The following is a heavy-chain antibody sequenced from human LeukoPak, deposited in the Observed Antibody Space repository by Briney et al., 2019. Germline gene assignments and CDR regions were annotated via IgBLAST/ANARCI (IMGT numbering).Heavy chain of an antibody. V-gene: IGHV3-30-3*01. CDR3: AGVRGVEWSDFDY. D-gene: IGHD3-3*01. Sequence: GGSLRLSCAASGFTFSSYAMSWVRQAPGKGLEWVAVISYDGSNKYYADSVKGRFTISRDTSKNTLYLQMNSLSAQDTAVYYCAGVRGVEWSDFDYWGQGTLVTVSS. CDR2: ISYDGSNK. J-gene: IGHJ4*02. CDR1: GFTFSSYA.